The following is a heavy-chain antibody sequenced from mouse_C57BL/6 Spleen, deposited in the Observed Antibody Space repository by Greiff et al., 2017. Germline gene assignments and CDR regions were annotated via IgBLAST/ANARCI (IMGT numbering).Heavy chain of an antibody. V-gene: IGHV1-62-2*01. CDR1: GYTFTEYT. CDR3: ARHEDRPHYYGSSPYFDY. J-gene: IGHJ2*01. CDR2: FYPGSGSI. Sequence: QVHVKQSGAELVKPGASVKLSCKASGYTFTEYTIHWVKQRSGQGLEWIGWFYPGSGSIKYNEKFKDKATLTADKSSSTAYMELSRLTSEDSAVYFCARHEDRPHYYGSSPYFDYWGQGTTLTVSS. D-gene: IGHD1-1*01.